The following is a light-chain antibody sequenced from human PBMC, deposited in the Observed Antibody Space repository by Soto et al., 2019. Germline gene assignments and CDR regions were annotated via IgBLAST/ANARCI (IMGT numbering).Light chain of an antibody. V-gene: IGLV2-11*01. CDR1: TSDVGGYNY. CDR3: CSYAGSYTYV. CDR2: DVS. Sequence: QTLLTQRRSVSGSPGQSVTISCTGTTSDVGGYNYVSWYQQHPGKAPKLMIFDVSKRPSGVPDRFSGSKSGNTASLTISGLQAEDEADYYCCSYAGSYTYVFGTGTKVTVL. J-gene: IGLJ1*01.